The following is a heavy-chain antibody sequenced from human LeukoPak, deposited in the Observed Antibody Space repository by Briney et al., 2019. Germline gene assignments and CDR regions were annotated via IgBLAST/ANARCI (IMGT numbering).Heavy chain of an antibody. V-gene: IGHV3-23*01. D-gene: IGHD3-3*01. Sequence: GGSLRLSCAASGFPFSSYAMSWVRQAPGKGLEWVPTISNSDDSTYYADSVKGRFTISRDNSQNTVSLQVNNLRTEDTALYFCAKTSLSDASGHYYYMDVWGKGTTVTVSS. J-gene: IGHJ6*03. CDR2: ISNSDDST. CDR1: GFPFSSYA. CDR3: AKTSLSDASGHYYYMDV.